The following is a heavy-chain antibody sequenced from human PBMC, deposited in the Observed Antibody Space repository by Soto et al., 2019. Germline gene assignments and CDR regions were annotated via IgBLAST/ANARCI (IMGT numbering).Heavy chain of an antibody. D-gene: IGHD6-19*01. CDR3: ARGSSIAVAGHVYYFDY. Sequence: SETLSLTCAVYGGSFSGYYGSWIRQPPGKGLEWIGEINHSGSTNYNPSLKSRVTISVDTSKNQFSLKLSSVTAADTAVYYCARGSSIAVAGHVYYFDYWGQGTLVTVSS. CDR1: GGSFSGYY. V-gene: IGHV4-34*01. J-gene: IGHJ4*02. CDR2: INHSGST.